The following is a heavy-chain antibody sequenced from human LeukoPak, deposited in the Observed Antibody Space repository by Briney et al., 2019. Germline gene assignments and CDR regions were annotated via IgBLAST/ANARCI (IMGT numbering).Heavy chain of an antibody. Sequence: PSETLSLTCTVSGGSISGSSHYWAWIRQPPGKGLEWIGSLFYSGSSYNNPSLKSRVTMSIDTSKNQVSLNLTSVTAADTAVYYCASKPVVPASQGHYFDPWGQGTLVTVSS. CDR1: GGSISGSSHY. CDR3: ASKPVVPASQGHYFDP. CDR2: LFYSGSS. V-gene: IGHV4-39*07. J-gene: IGHJ5*02. D-gene: IGHD2-2*01.